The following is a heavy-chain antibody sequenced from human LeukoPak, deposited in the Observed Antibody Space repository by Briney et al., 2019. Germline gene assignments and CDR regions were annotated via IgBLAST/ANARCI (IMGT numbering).Heavy chain of an antibody. V-gene: IGHV3-21*01. CDR3: TRDPLRYLRVGHYDY. CDR2: IDYDSSHI. J-gene: IGHJ4*02. CDR1: GFTFSTSA. Sequence: PGGSLRLSCAASGFTFSTSAMNWVRQVPGTGQEWGSSIDYDSSHIYYAASVRGRFTISRDNARNTVYLQMDSLRVEDTACYYCTRDPLRYLRVGHYDYWGQGTLVAVSS. D-gene: IGHD3-9*01.